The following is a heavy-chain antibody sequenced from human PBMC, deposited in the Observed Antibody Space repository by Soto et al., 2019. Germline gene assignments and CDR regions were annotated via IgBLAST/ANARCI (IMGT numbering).Heavy chain of an antibody. J-gene: IGHJ4*02. CDR3: ARDLRGYNRAFDY. Sequence: QVQLQESGPGLVKPSETLSLTCTVSGDSVSSDNYYWTWIRQPPGKGLEWIGYIYSSGSTNYNPSLKSRVTISVDTSRNQFSLKLTSVTAADTAVYYCARDLRGYNRAFDYWGQGTLVTVSS. V-gene: IGHV4-61*01. CDR1: GDSVSSDNYY. CDR2: IYSSGST. D-gene: IGHD5-18*01.